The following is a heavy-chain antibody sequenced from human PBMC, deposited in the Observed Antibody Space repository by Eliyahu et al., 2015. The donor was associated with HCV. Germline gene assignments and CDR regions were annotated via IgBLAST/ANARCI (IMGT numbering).Heavy chain of an antibody. CDR2: IRSKAYGGTT. V-gene: IGHV3-49*03. CDR3: TRDPVVPYCSSTSCYRDYFDY. D-gene: IGHD2-2*01. CDR1: GFTFGXYA. J-gene: IGHJ4*02. Sequence: EVQLVESGGGLVQPGRSLRLSCTASGFTFGXYAMSWFRXAPGKGLGWVGFIRSKAYGGTTEYAASVKGRFTISRDDSKSIAYLQMNSLKTEDTAVYYCTRDPVVPYCSSTSCYRDYFDYWGQGTLVTVSS.